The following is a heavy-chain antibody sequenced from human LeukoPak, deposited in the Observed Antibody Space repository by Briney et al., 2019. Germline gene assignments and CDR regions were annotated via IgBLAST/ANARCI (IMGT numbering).Heavy chain of an antibody. CDR2: ISGSGGST. CDR1: GFTFSSYA. V-gene: IGHV3-23*01. D-gene: IGHD3-10*01. J-gene: IGHJ4*02. Sequence: QAGGSLRLSCAASGFTFSSYAMSWVRQAPGKGLERVSAISGSGGSTYYADSVKGRFTISRDNSKNTLYLQMNSLRAEDTAVYYCAKAGYYGSGSYYNVLGYWGQGTLVTVSS. CDR3: AKAGYYGSGSYYNVLGY.